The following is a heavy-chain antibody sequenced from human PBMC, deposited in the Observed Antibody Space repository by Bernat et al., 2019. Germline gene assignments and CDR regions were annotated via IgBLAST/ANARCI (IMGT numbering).Heavy chain of an antibody. V-gene: IGHV1-18*01. CDR1: GYTFTSYG. CDR2: ISAYNGNT. CDR3: ARVSFGRGVPVFDY. J-gene: IGHJ4*02. Sequence: QVQLVQSGAEVKKPGASVKVSCKASGYTFTSYGISWVRQAPGQGLEGMGWISAYNGNTNYAQKLQGRVTMTTDTSTSTAYMEVRSLRYDDTAEYYCARVSFGRGVPVFDYWGQGTLVTVSS. D-gene: IGHD3-3*01.